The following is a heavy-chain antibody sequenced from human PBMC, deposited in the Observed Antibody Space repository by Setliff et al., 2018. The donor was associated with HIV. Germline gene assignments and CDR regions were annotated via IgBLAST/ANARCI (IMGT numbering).Heavy chain of an antibody. CDR3: ARGRDDYNYDPFDI. D-gene: IGHD4-4*01. CDR2: IYTNGYT. Sequence: PSETLSLTCSVSGGSISSGSYYWTWIRQPAGKGPEWIGHIYTNGYTNYNPSLKSRVTISVDTSKNQFSLKLSSVTAADTAVYYCARGRDDYNYDPFDIWGQGTMVTVSS. J-gene: IGHJ3*02. V-gene: IGHV4-61*09. CDR1: GGSISSGSYY.